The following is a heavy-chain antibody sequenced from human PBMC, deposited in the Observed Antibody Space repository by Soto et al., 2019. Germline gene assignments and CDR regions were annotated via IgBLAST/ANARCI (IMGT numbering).Heavy chain of an antibody. V-gene: IGHV6-1*01. Sequence: SQTLSLPCAISVDSVSSSSAGWNWIRQSPSRGLEWLGRTYYRSKWYNDYAVSVKSRISINADTSKNQFSLQLNSVTPEDTAVYYCASSVGVWGQGTTVTVSS. CDR3: ASSVGV. CDR1: VDSVSSSSAG. D-gene: IGHD3-10*01. J-gene: IGHJ6*02. CDR2: TYYRSKWYN.